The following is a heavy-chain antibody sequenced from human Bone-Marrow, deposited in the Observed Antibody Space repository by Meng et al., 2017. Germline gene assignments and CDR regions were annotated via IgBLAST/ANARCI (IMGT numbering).Heavy chain of an antibody. CDR1: GGSIISGGYY. V-gene: IGHV4-31*03. CDR3: ARDIGGYGACDY. J-gene: IGHJ4*02. Sequence: QLKVQATGPGLVKPSQTLSLTCPVSGGSIISGGYYWSCIRQHPGKGLEWIAYLHYSGATAYNPSLKSRFTISVDTSKNQFSLKVTSATAADTAVYFCARDIGGYGACDYWGQGNLVTVSS. CDR2: LHYSGAT. D-gene: IGHD4-17*01.